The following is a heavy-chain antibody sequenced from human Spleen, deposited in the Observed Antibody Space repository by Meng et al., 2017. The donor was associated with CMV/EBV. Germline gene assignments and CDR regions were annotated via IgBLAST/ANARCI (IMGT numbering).Heavy chain of an antibody. Sequence: AGQGGCYSGNYWSWIRQPPEEGLEWVGEINHSGSTKYNPSLTSRVNISVDTSKKQFSLKLSSVTAADTAVYYCAMAPRWLVRPPYDYWGQGTLVTVSS. CDR3: AMAPRWLVRPPYDY. CDR2: INHSGST. J-gene: IGHJ4*02. D-gene: IGHD6-19*01. V-gene: IGHV4-34*01. CDR1: GGCYSGNY.